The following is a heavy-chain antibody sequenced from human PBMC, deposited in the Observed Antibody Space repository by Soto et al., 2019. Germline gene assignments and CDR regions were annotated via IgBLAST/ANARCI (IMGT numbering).Heavy chain of an antibody. CDR2: ISSSSSYT. V-gene: IGHV3-11*03. D-gene: IGHD3-16*02. J-gene: IGHJ3*02. CDR1: GFTFSDYY. CDR3: ARWGNYVWGSYRLRALDDAFDI. Sequence: PGGSLRLSCAASGFTFSDYYMSWIRQAPGKGLEWVSYISSSSSYTNYADSVKGRFTISRDNAKNSLYLQMNSLRAEDTAVYYCARWGNYVWGSYRLRALDDAFDIWGQGTMVTVSS.